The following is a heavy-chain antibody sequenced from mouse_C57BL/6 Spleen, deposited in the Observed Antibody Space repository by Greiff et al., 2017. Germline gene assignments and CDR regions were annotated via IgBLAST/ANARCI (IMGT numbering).Heavy chain of an antibody. CDR2: INPSSGYT. CDR3: AREGYYGNLAWFAY. Sequence: VPLKQSGAELARPGASVKMSCKASGYSFTSYTMHWVKQRPGQGLEWIGYINPSSGYTKYNQKFKDKATLTADQASSTAYMQLSSLTSEDAAFDYCAREGYYGNLAWFAYWGQGTLVTVSA. J-gene: IGHJ3*01. D-gene: IGHD2-1*01. V-gene: IGHV1-4*01. CDR1: GYSFTSYT.